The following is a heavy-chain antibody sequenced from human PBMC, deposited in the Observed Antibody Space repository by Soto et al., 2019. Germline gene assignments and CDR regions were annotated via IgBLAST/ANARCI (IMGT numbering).Heavy chain of an antibody. CDR1: GGSISSGGYY. CDR2: IYYSGST. J-gene: IGHJ3*02. V-gene: IGHV4-31*01. Sequence: QVQLQESGPGLVKPSQTLSLTCTVSGGSISSGGYYWSWIRQHPGKGREWIGYIYYSGSTYYNPSPKSLVTITVDQSTKQFSLKLSGVNAADTAVYDCARGLLWFGEVYYAFAIWGQVKMVTVSS. CDR3: ARGLLWFGEVYYAFAI. D-gene: IGHD3-10*01.